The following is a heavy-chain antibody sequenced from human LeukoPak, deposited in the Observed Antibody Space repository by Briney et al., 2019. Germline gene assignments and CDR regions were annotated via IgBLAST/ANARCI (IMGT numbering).Heavy chain of an antibody. CDR2: IKQDGSEK. CDR3: AREGPDAFDI. Sequence: GGSLRLSCVTSGFTFSDKWMTWIRQAPGKGLEWVAIIKQDGSEKYYLDSVKGRFTISRDNAKNTLYLQMNSLRAEDTAVYYCAREGPDAFDIWGQGTMVTVSS. V-gene: IGHV3-7*01. CDR1: GFTFSDKW. J-gene: IGHJ3*02.